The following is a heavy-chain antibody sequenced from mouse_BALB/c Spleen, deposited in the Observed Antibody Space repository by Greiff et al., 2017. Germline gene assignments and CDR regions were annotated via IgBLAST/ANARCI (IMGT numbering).Heavy chain of an antibody. V-gene: IGHV1S126*01. J-gene: IGHJ4*01. CDR3: ARGGPYGNYGRGYYAMDY. D-gene: IGHD2-1*01. Sequence: VKLVESGPQLVRPGASVKISCKASGYSFTSYWMHWVKQRPGQGLEWIGMIDPSDSETRLNQKFKDKATLTVDKSSSTAYMQLSSPTSEDSAVYYCARGGPYGNYGRGYYAMDYWGQGTSVTVSS. CDR1: GYSFTSYW. CDR2: IDPSDSET.